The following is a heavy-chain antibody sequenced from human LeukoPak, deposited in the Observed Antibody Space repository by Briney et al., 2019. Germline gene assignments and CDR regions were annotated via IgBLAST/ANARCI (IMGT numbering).Heavy chain of an antibody. J-gene: IGHJ3*01. V-gene: IGHV3-21*01. CDR3: ARDSCGGDCYSPL. CDR1: GFTFDDYA. D-gene: IGHD2-21*02. CDR2: ISSSSSYI. Sequence: GGSLRLSCAASGFTFDDYAMHWVRQAPGKGLEWVSSISSSSSYIYYADSVKGRFTISRDNAKNSLYLQMNSLRAEDTAVYYCARDSCGGDCYSPLWGQGTMVTVSS.